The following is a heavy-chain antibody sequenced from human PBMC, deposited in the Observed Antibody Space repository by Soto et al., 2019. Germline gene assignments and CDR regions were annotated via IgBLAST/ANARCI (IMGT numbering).Heavy chain of an antibody. CDR3: ARQGRSTIFGVVIMLDFDY. CDR2: INHSGST. D-gene: IGHD3-3*01. Sequence: SETLSLTCAVYGGSFSGYYWSWIRQPPGKGLEWIGEINHSGSTNYNPSLKSRVTISVDTSKNQFSLKLGSVTAADTAVYYCARQGRSTIFGVVIMLDFDYWGQGTLVTVSS. J-gene: IGHJ4*02. V-gene: IGHV4-34*01. CDR1: GGSFSGYY.